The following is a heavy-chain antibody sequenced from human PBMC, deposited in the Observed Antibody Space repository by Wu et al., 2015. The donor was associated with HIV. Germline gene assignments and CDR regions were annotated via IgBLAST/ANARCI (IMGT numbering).Heavy chain of an antibody. CDR1: GYTFNGFY. Sequence: QVQLVQSGAEVKKPEASVKVSCKASGYTFNGFYIHWVRQAPGQGLEWMGWINPNSGGTNYAQKFQGRVTMTRDKSISTAYMELRRLRSDDAAVYYCARVGVSSTNCPEGGYYYMDVVGRRDHGHRLL. V-gene: IGHV1-2*02. D-gene: IGHD2-2*01. CDR2: INPNSGGT. CDR3: ARVGVSSTNCPEGGYYYMDV. J-gene: IGHJ6*03.